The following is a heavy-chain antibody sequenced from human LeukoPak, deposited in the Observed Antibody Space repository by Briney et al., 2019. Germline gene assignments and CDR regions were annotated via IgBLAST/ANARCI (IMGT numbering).Heavy chain of an antibody. CDR1: GFSLSSYW. CDR3: AREYNWNYGGFDY. J-gene: IGHJ4*02. V-gene: IGHV3-7*01. D-gene: IGHD1-7*01. CDR2: IKQDGSEK. Sequence: GGSLTLSCAPSGFSLSSYWMSWVRQAAGKGLEWVANIKQDGSEKYYVDSVKGRFTSSRDNAKNSLYLQMNSLRAEDTAVYYCAREYNWNYGGFDYWGQGTLVTVSS.